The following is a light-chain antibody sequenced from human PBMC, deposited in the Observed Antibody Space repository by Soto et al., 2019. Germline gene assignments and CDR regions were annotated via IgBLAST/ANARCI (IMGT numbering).Light chain of an antibody. Sequence: QAVVTQPPSTSGTPGQWFTISCSGSSSNIGTNYVYWYQHLPGTAPKLLIYRDNQRPSGVPDRFSGSKSGTSASLAISGLRSEDEADYYCSAWDDSLRSVLFGGGTQLTVL. CDR2: RDN. V-gene: IGLV1-47*01. J-gene: IGLJ3*02. CDR1: SSNIGTNY. CDR3: SAWDDSLRSVL.